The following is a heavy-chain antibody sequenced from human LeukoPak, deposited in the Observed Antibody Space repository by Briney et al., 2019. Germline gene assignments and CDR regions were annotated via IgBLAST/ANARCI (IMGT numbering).Heavy chain of an antibody. J-gene: IGHJ4*02. V-gene: IGHV3-48*03. CDR3: AREIAVAGTTGLDY. Sequence: PGGSLRLSCAASGFTFSSYEMNWVRQAPGKGLEWVSYISSSGSTIYYADSVKGRFTISRDNAKNSLYLQMNSLRAEDTAVYYCAREIAVAGTTGLDYWGQGTLVTVSS. D-gene: IGHD6-19*01. CDR1: GFTFSSYE. CDR2: ISSSGSTI.